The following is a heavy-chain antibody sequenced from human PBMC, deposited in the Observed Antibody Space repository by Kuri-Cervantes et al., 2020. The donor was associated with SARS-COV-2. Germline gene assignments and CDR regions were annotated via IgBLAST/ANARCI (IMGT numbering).Heavy chain of an antibody. CDR2: INPNSGGT. D-gene: IGHD6-6*01. V-gene: IGHV1-2*02. Sequence: ASVKVSCKASGYTFTGYYMHWVRQAPGQGLEWMGWINPNSGGTNYAQKFQGRVTMTRDTSISTAYMELSSLRSEDTAFYYCSRSTPPRPGGWSLDFWGQGTLVTVSS. J-gene: IGHJ4*02. CDR1: GYTFTGYY. CDR3: SRSTPPRPGGWSLDF.